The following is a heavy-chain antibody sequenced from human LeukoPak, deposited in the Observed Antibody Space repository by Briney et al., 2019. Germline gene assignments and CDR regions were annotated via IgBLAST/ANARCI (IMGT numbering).Heavy chain of an antibody. CDR3: ARGEVRGRYFDWLSGAAFY. Sequence: GGSLRLSCAASGFTFSSYGMHWVRQAPGKGLEWVAVISYDESHKYYADSVKGRFTISRDNSKSTLYLQMNSLRAEDTAIYYCARGEVRGRYFDWLSGAAFYWGQGTLVTVSS. CDR2: ISYDESHK. D-gene: IGHD3-9*01. V-gene: IGHV3-30*03. CDR1: GFTFSSYG. J-gene: IGHJ4*02.